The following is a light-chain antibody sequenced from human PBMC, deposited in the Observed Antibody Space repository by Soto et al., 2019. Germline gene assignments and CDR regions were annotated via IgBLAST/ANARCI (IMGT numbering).Light chain of an antibody. CDR2: EVS. Sequence: QSALTQPASVSGSPGQSITISCTGTSSDVGSYNLVSWYQQHPGKAPKLMIYEVSKRPSGVSNCFSGSKSGNTASLTISGLQAEDEADYYCCSYAGSSTFRAVFGGGTQLTVL. CDR1: SSDVGSYNL. V-gene: IGLV2-23*02. J-gene: IGLJ7*01. CDR3: CSYAGSSTFRAV.